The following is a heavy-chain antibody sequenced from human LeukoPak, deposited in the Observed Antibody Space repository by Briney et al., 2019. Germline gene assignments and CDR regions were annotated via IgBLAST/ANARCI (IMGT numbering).Heavy chain of an antibody. CDR1: GFTFSSYA. CDR2: ISYDGSNK. Sequence: GMSLRLSCAASGFTFSSYAMHWVRQAPGKGLEWVAVISYDGSNKYYADSVKGRFTISRDNSKNTLYLQMNSLRAEDTAVYYCARVGGQKTYYYDSSGNPSGYGMDVWGQGPTVTVSS. V-gene: IGHV3-30-3*01. D-gene: IGHD3-22*01. J-gene: IGHJ6*02. CDR3: ARVGGQKTYYYDSSGNPSGYGMDV.